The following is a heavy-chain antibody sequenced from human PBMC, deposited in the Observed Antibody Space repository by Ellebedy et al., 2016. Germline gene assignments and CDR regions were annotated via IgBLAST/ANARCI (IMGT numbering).Heavy chain of an antibody. CDR1: GITFSSYW. V-gene: IGHV3-7*03. J-gene: IGHJ4*02. D-gene: IGHD6-13*01. CDR2: IKQDGSEK. CDR3: ARVRAWYSRFLDY. Sequence: GESLKISCAASGITFSSYWMSWVRQAPGKGLEWVANIKQDGSEKYYVDSVKGRFTISRDNAKNSLYLQMNSLRAEDTAVYYCARVRAWYSRFLDYWGQGTLVTVSS.